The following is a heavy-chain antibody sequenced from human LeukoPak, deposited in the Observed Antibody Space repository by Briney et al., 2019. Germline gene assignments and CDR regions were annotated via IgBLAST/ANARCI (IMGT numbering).Heavy chain of an antibody. D-gene: IGHD5-24*01. CDR1: GFTFRGAA. CDR2: ISSSGNNA. V-gene: IGHV3-23*01. J-gene: IGHJ3*01. CDR3: AKDIQLST. Sequence: GGSLRLSCAVSGFTFRGAAMTWVRQAPGKGLEWVSLISSSGNNAYYAHSVKGRFTISRDNSKNTLSLQMNSLRVEDTAIYYCAKDIQLSTWGLGTRVTVSS.